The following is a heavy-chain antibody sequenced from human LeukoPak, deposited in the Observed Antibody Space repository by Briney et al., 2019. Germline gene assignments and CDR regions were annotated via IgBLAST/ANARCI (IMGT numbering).Heavy chain of an antibody. J-gene: IGHJ4*02. CDR3: ARVGLITSDY. CDR2: IYHSGST. CDR1: GGSISSSSYY. D-gene: IGHD3-22*01. Sequence: PSETLSLTCPVSGGSISSSSYYWGWIRQPPGKVLEWIGSIYHSGSTYYNPSLKSRVTISVDTSKNQFFLKLSSVTAADTAVYYCARVGLITSDYWGQGTLVTVSS. V-gene: IGHV4-39*07.